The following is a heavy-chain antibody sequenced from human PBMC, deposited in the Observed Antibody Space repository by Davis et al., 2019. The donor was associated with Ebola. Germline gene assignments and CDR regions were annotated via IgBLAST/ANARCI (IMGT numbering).Heavy chain of an antibody. CDR2: INHSGST. CDR1: GGSISSSNW. V-gene: IGHV4-4*02. CDR3: ARSPGSHPYFDN. J-gene: IGHJ4*02. Sequence: MPSETLSLTCAVSGGSISSSNWWSWVRQPPGKGLEWIGEINHSGSTNYNPSLKSRVTISVDTSKNQFSLKLSSVTAADTAVYYCARSPGSHPYFDNWGQGALVTVS. D-gene: IGHD1-26*01.